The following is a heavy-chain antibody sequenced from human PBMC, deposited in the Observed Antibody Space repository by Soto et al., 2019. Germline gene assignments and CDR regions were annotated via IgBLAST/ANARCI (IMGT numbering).Heavy chain of an antibody. CDR2: IWYDGSNK. CDR3: AREGGYDFWSGHQFFDY. V-gene: IGHV3-33*01. Sequence: SLRLSCAASGFTFSSYGMHWVRQAPGKGLEWVAVIWYDGSNKYYADSVKGRFTISRDNSKNTLYLQMNSLRAEDTAVYYCAREGGYDFWSGHQFFDYWGQGTLVTVSS. D-gene: IGHD3-3*01. CDR1: GFTFSSYG. J-gene: IGHJ4*02.